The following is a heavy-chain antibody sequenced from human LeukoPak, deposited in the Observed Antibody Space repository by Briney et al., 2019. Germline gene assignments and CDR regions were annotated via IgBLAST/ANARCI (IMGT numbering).Heavy chain of an antibody. CDR1: GYTFTGYY. J-gene: IGHJ6*03. D-gene: IGHD5-12*01. CDR2: INPNSGGT. V-gene: IGHV1-2*02. Sequence: GASVKVSCKAAGYTFTGYYMHWVRQAPGQGLEWMGWINPNSGGTNYAQKLQGRVTMTRDTSISTAYMELSRLRSDDTAVYYCARDFSGALGLRFYMDVWGKGTTVTVSS. CDR3: ARDFSGALGLRFYMDV.